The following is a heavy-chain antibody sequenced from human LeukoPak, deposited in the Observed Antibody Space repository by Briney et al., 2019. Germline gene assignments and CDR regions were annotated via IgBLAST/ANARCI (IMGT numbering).Heavy chain of an antibody. CDR2: IRSKAYGGTT. CDR1: GFTFGDYA. V-gene: IGHV3-49*04. D-gene: IGHD4-17*01. CDR3: ANAYGDYIYHGMDV. Sequence: GGSLRLSCTASGFTFGDYAMSWVRQAPGKGLEWVGSIRSKAYGGTTEYAASVKGRFTISRDDSKSIAYLQMNSLRAEDTAVYYCANAYGDYIYHGMDVWGQGTTVTVSS. J-gene: IGHJ6*02.